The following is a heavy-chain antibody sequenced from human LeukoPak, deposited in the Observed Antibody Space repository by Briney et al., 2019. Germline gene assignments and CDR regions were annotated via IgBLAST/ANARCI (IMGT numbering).Heavy chain of an antibody. CDR1: GYTFTSYW. V-gene: IGHV5-51*01. Sequence: GESLKISCKGSGYTFTSYWIGWVRQMPGEGLEWMGIIYPSDSDTRYSPSFQGQVTISADKSISTAYLQWSSLKASDTAMYYCARHPHFAAAPSYWGQGTLVTVSS. D-gene: IGHD6-13*01. J-gene: IGHJ4*02. CDR3: ARHPHFAAAPSY. CDR2: IYPSDSDT.